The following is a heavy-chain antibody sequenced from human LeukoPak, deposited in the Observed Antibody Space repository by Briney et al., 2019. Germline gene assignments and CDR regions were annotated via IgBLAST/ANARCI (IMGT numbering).Heavy chain of an antibody. V-gene: IGHV4-59*08. CDR3: ARQARMVDSSGYGAEAFDI. J-gene: IGHJ3*02. CDR1: GGSISSYY. D-gene: IGHD3-22*01. Sequence: SETLSLTCAVSGGSISSYYWSWIRQPPGKGLEWIGYIYYSGSTNYNPSLKSRVTISVDTSKNQFSLKLNSVTAADTAVYYCARQARMVDSSGYGAEAFDIWGQGTMVTVSS. CDR2: IYYSGST.